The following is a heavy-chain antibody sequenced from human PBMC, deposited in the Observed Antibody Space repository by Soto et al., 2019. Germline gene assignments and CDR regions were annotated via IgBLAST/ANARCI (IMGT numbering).Heavy chain of an antibody. Sequence: SETLSLTCTVSGGSISSYYWSWIRQPPGKGLEWIGYIYYSGSTNYNPSLKSRVTISVDTPKNQFSLKLSSVTAADTAVYYCARWYSSSWPYYYYGMDVWGQGTTVTVSS. CDR3: ARWYSSSWPYYYYGMDV. D-gene: IGHD6-13*01. CDR1: GGSISSYY. V-gene: IGHV4-59*01. CDR2: IYYSGST. J-gene: IGHJ6*02.